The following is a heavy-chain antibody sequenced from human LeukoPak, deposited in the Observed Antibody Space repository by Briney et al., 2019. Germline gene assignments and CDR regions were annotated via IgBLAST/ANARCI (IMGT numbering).Heavy chain of an antibody. Sequence: GASVTVSCMVSGYTLTELSMHWVRQAPGKGLEWMGGFDPEDGETIYAQKFQGRVTMTEDTSTDTAYMELSSLRSEDTAVYYCATVRYFDWLFPMDVWGQGTTVTVSS. D-gene: IGHD3-9*01. CDR2: FDPEDGET. V-gene: IGHV1-24*01. CDR1: GYTLTELS. J-gene: IGHJ6*02. CDR3: ATVRYFDWLFPMDV.